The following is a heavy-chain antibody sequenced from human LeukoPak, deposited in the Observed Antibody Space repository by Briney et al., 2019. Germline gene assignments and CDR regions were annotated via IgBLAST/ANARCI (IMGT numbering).Heavy chain of an antibody. Sequence: SETLSLTCTVSGGSISSYYWGWIRQPPGKGLEWIGSIYYSGSTYYNPSLKSRVTISVDTSKNQFSLKLSSVTAADTAVYYCASDRYGSGSYYWFDPWGQGTLVTVSS. CDR1: GGSISSYY. V-gene: IGHV4-39*07. J-gene: IGHJ5*02. D-gene: IGHD3-10*01. CDR2: IYYSGST. CDR3: ASDRYGSGSYYWFDP.